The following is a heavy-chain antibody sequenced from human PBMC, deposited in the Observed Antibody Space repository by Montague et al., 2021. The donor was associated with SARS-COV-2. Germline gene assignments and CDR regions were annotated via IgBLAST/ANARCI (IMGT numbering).Heavy chain of an antibody. J-gene: IGHJ3*02. CDR3: AHDRVTMIVVAKADAFDI. CDR2: IYWDDDK. Sequence: PALGKPTQTLTLTCTFSGFSLSTSGVGVGWIRQPPGKALEWLALIYWDDDKRYSPSLKSRLTITKDTPKNQVVLTMTNMDPVDTVTYYCAHDRVTMIVVAKADAFDIWGQGTMVTVSS. CDR1: GFSLSTSGVG. D-gene: IGHD3-22*01. V-gene: IGHV2-5*02.